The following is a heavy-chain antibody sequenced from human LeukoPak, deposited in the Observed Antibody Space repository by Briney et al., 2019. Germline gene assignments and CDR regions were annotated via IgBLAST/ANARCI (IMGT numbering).Heavy chain of an antibody. CDR2: INHSGST. CDR1: GGSFSGYY. D-gene: IGHD1-14*01. Sequence: PSETLSLTCAVYGGSFSGYYWSWIRQPPGKGLEWIGEINHSGSTNYNPSLKSRVTISVDTSKNQFSLKLNSVTAADTAVYYCARTRMDFDSWGQGILVTVSS. CDR3: ARTRMDFDS. J-gene: IGHJ4*02. V-gene: IGHV4-34*01.